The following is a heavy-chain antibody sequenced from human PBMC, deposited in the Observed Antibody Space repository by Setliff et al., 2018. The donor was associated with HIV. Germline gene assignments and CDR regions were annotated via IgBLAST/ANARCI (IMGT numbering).Heavy chain of an antibody. CDR2: INPTGGST. CDR1: GYSFTNHY. CDR3: ASAGAWQRNALDI. V-gene: IGHV1-46*01. D-gene: IGHD5-12*01. J-gene: IGHJ3*02. Sequence: GASVKVSCKPSGYSFTNHYMHWVRQAPGQGLEWMGVINPTGGSTGNTQKFQGRVAMTRDTSTSTVYMELSSLRSEDTAVYYCASAGAWQRNALDIWGQGTMVTVS.